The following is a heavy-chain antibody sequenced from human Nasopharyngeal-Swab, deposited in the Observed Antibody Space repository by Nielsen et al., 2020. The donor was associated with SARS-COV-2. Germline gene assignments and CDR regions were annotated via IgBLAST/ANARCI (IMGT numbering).Heavy chain of an antibody. D-gene: IGHD3-3*01. CDR2: ISVYNANT. CDR3: ARDVEEWLVVPSLSFDY. Sequence: ASVKVFCNASGYSFSSYGINWVRQAPGQGFEWMGWISVYNANTDYAQKFQGRVSMTTDTSTSTAYMEMRSLRSDDTAVYYCARDVEEWLVVPSLSFDYWGQGTLVTVSS. CDR1: GYSFSSYG. V-gene: IGHV1-18*01. J-gene: IGHJ4*02.